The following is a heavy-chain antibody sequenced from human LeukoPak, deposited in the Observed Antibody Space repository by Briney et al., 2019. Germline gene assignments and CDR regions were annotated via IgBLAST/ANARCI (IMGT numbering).Heavy chain of an antibody. CDR2: IIPIFGTA. D-gene: IGHD1-1*01. V-gene: IGHV1-69*05. Sequence: SVKVSCKASGGTFSSYAISWVRQAPGQGLDWMGGIIPIFGTANYAQKFQGRVTITTDESASTAYMELSSLRSEDTAVYYCARGPELERFDYWGQGTLVTVSS. J-gene: IGHJ4*02. CDR3: ARGPELERFDY. CDR1: GGTFSSYA.